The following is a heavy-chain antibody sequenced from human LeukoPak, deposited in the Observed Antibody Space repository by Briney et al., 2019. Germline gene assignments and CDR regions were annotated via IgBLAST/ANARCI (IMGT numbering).Heavy chain of an antibody. D-gene: IGHD6-19*01. CDR3: AKGSSGWSMDAFDI. J-gene: IGHJ3*02. V-gene: IGHV3-9*01. Sequence: GGSLRLSCAASGFTFDDYAMLWVRQAPGKGLEWVSGINWNTNSIKYADSVKGRFTISRDNAKNSLYLQMNSLRAEDTAFYYCAKGSSGWSMDAFDIWGQGTMVTVSS. CDR2: INWNTNSI. CDR1: GFTFDDYA.